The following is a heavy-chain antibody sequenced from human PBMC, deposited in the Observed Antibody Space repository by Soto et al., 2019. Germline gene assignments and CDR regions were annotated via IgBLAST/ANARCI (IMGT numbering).Heavy chain of an antibody. CDR1: GGSISSRSDY. D-gene: IGHD6-19*01. CDR3: ARGGIAVAGTQPEYFQH. J-gene: IGHJ1*01. CDR2: IYYSGST. V-gene: IGHV4-39*01. Sequence: SETLSLTCTVSGGSISSRSDYWGWIRQPPGKGLEWIGSIYYSGSTYYNPSLKSRVTISVDTSKNQFSLKLSSVTAADTAVYYCARGGIAVAGTQPEYFQHWGQGTLVTVSS.